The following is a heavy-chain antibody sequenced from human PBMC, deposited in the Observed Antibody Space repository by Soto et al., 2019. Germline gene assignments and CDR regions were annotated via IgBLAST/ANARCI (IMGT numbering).Heavy chain of an antibody. CDR1: GFTFSSYD. D-gene: IGHD5-12*01. Sequence: GGSLRLSCAASGFTFSSYDMHWVRQATGKGLEWVSAIGTAGDTYYPGSVKGRFTISRENAKNSLYLQMNSLRAGDTAVYYCARSPRSTKTYSGPERPYYFDYWGQGTLVTVSS. CDR2: IGTAGDT. CDR3: ARSPRSTKTYSGPERPYYFDY. J-gene: IGHJ4*02. V-gene: IGHV3-13*01.